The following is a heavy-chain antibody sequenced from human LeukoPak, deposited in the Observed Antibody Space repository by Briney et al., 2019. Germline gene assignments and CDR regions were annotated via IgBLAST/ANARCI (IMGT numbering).Heavy chain of an antibody. CDR2: ISGSGGST. Sequence: PGGSLRLSCAASGFTFSSYAMSWVRQAPGKGLEWVSAISGSGGSTYYADSVKGRFTISRDNSKNTLYLQMNSLRAEDTAVYYCARDEGPYPSALDVWGQGTTVTVSS. V-gene: IGHV3-23*01. CDR1: GFTFSSYA. J-gene: IGHJ6*02. CDR3: ARDEGPYPSALDV.